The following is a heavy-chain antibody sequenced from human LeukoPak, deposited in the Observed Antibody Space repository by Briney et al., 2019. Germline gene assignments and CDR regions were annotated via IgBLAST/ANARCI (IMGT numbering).Heavy chain of an antibody. CDR2: IWPSVSDT. CDR1: GYTFTNYW. CDR3: ARRISGYYIDY. V-gene: IGHV5-51*01. J-gene: IGHJ4*02. Sequence: GESLKISCKGSGYTFTNYWIGWVRQMPGKGLEWMGIIWPSVSDTRYSPSFQGQVTISADKSISTAYLQWSSLKASDTAIYFCARRISGYYIDYWGQGTLVSVSS. D-gene: IGHD1-26*01.